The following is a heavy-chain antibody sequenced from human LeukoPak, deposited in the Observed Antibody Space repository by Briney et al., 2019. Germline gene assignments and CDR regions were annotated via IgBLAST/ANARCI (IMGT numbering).Heavy chain of an antibody. J-gene: IGHJ3*02. CDR3: VKVDNYGGGAFDI. V-gene: IGHV3-64D*06. CDR2: IISGGAST. CDR1: GFTFITYA. D-gene: IGHD2-2*03. Sequence: GGSLRLSCSASGFTFITYAMHWARHAPGEGLKYVLGIISGGASTYYADSVKGRFTISRDNSKNTLYLQMSSLRVEDTAGYYCVKVDNYGGGAFDIWGQGTMVTVSS.